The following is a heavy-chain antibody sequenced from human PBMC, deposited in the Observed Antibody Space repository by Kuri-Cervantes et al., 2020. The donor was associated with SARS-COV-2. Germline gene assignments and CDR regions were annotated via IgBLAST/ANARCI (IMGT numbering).Heavy chain of an antibody. CDR2: INSDGSST. D-gene: IGHD6-19*01. V-gene: IGHV3-74*01. J-gene: IGHJ4*02. CDR1: GFTFSSYW. Sequence: GESLKISCAASGFTFSSYWMHWVRQAPGKGLVWVSRINSDGSSTSYADSVKGRFTISRDNSKNTLYLQMNSLRAEDTAVYYCARGPSGWYLNWGQGTLVTVSS. CDR3: ARGPSGWYLN.